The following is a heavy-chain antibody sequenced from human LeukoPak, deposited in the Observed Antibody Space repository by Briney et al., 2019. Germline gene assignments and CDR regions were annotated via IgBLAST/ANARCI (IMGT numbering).Heavy chain of an antibody. V-gene: IGHV3-53*01. Sequence: PGGSLRLSCAASGFTVSSNYMSWVRQAPGKGLEWVSVIYSGGSTYYADSVKGRFTISRDNSKNTLYLQMNSLRAEDTAVYYCARFVRGGIQKLRYFDWLLLGYFDYWGQGTLVTVSS. CDR2: IYSGGST. J-gene: IGHJ4*02. D-gene: IGHD3-9*01. CDR3: ARFVRGGIQKLRYFDWLLLGYFDY. CDR1: GFTVSSNY.